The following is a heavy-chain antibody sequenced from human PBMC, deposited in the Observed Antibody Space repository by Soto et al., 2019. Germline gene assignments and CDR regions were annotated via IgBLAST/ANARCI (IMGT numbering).Heavy chain of an antibody. Sequence: ASVKVSCKASGYTFTGYYMHWVRQAPGQGLEWMGWINPNSGGTNYAQKFQGRVTMTRDTSISTAYMELSRLRSDDTAVYYCAREALFSYSSSWYSGALNGMDVWGQGNTVTVSS. CDR2: INPNSGGT. V-gene: IGHV1-2*02. CDR3: AREALFSYSSSWYSGALNGMDV. J-gene: IGHJ6*02. CDR1: GYTFTGYY. D-gene: IGHD6-13*01.